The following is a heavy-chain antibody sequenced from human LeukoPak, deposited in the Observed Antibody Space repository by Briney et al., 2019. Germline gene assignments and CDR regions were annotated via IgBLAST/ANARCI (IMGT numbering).Heavy chain of an antibody. CDR2: ISYDGSIN. J-gene: IGHJ3*02. CDR3: ARGRKYYYDSSGYYFAPDAFDI. CDR1: GFTFSSYA. V-gene: IGHV3-30*04. D-gene: IGHD3-22*01. Sequence: GGSLRLSCAASGFTFSSYAMHWVRQAPGKGLEWVALISYDGSINDYADSVKGRFTISRDNSKNTLYLQMNSLRADDTAMYYCARGRKYYYDSSGYYFAPDAFDIWGQGTMVTVSS.